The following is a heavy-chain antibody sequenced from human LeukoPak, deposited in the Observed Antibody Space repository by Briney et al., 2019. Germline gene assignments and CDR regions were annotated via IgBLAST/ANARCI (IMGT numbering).Heavy chain of an antibody. J-gene: IGHJ5*02. Sequence: SETLSLTCTVSGGSISSGGYYWSWIRQHPGKGLEWIGYIYYSGSTYYNPSLKSRVTISVDTSKNQFSLKLSSVTAAYTAVYYCARVGTDYGASVNWFDPWGQGTLVTVSS. CDR1: GGSISSGGYY. D-gene: IGHD4/OR15-4a*01. CDR2: IYYSGST. CDR3: ARVGTDYGASVNWFDP. V-gene: IGHV4-31*03.